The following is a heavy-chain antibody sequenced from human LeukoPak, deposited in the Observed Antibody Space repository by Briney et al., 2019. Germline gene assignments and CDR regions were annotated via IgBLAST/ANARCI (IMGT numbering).Heavy chain of an antibody. CDR2: IYYSGST. CDR1: GGSITSYS. J-gene: IGHJ6*01. D-gene: IGHD4-23*01. V-gene: IGHV4-59*01. Sequence: SETLTVSCTATGGSITSYSKSRVRQPPGKGLEWIGYIYYSGSTNYNPSLKSRVTISVDTSKNQFSLKLSSVTAADTAVYYCARFLDYGSNYFKATYCYYGMVVLRQVPTVTVSS. CDR3: ARFLDYGSNYFKATYCYYGMVV.